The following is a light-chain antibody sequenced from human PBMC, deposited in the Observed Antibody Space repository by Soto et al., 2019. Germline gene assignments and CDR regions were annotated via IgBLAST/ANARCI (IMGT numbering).Light chain of an antibody. CDR1: HGIGSY. CDR3: QQYSSYPPT. Sequence: VRMTQSPSSLSASTGDRVTITCRASHGIGSYLAWYQQKPWKAPKLLIYAASTLQSGVPSRFSGSGSGTDFTLTISCLQSEDFATYYCQQYSSYPPTSGQGTQVDI. V-gene: IGKV1-8*01. J-gene: IGKJ1*01. CDR2: AAS.